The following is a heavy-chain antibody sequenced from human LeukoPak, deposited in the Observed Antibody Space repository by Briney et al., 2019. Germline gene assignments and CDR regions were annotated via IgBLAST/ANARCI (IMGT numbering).Heavy chain of an antibody. V-gene: IGHV1-46*01. CDR3: GRHLRIGGDYDY. CDR1: GYTFTSYY. J-gene: IGHJ4*02. Sequence: GASVKVSCKASGYTFTSYYMHWVRQAPGQGLEWMGIINPSGGSTSYAQKFQGRVTMTRDTSTSTVYMELSSLRSEDTAVYYCGRHLRIGGDYDYWGQGTLVTVSS. D-gene: IGHD2-15*01. CDR2: INPSGGST.